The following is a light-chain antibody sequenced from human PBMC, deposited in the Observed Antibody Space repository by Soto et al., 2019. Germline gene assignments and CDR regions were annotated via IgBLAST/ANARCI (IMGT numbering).Light chain of an antibody. J-gene: IGLJ1*01. V-gene: IGLV2-14*03. CDR3: SSYTTTNTLGYV. CDR2: DVS. CDR1: SGDVGGYNY. Sequence: QSALIQPASVSGSPGQSIAISCTGTSGDVGGYNYVSWYQQHPDKAPKLIIFDVSNRPSGISIRFSGSKSGNTASLTISGLQAEDEADYYCSSYTTTNTLGYVFGTGTKLTVL.